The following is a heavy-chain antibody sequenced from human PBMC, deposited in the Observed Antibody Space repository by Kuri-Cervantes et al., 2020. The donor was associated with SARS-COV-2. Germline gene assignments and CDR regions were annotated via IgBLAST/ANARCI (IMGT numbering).Heavy chain of an antibody. CDR1: GFSLSTSGMR. V-gene: IGHV2-70*04. CDR2: IDWDDDR. J-gene: IGHJ3*02. Sequence: SGPTLAKLTHTLTLTCTFPGFSLSTSGMRVSWIRQPTGKALEWLARIDWDDDRFYSTSLKTRLTISKDTSKNQVVLTMTNMDPVDTAAYYCARGSGSTFDAFDIWGQGTMVTVSS. D-gene: IGHD3-3*01. CDR3: ARGSGSTFDAFDI.